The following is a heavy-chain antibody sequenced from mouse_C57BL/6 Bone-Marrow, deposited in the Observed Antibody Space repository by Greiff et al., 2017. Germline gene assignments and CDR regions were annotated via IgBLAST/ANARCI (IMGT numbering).Heavy chain of an antibody. CDR2: IYPRSGNT. CDR1: GYTFTSYG. Sequence: VQLQQSGAELARPGASVNLSCKASGYTFTSYGISWVKQRTGQGLEWIGEIYPRSGNTYYNEKFKGKATLTADKSSSTAYMELRSLTSEDSAVYFCARGPTTVDWYFDVWGTGTTVTVSS. CDR3: ARGPTTVDWYFDV. D-gene: IGHD1-1*01. V-gene: IGHV1-81*01. J-gene: IGHJ1*03.